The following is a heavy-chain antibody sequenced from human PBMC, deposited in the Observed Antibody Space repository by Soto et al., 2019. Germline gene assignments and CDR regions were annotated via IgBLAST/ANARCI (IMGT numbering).Heavy chain of an antibody. CDR1: GFTLSDHY. CDR2: TRNKANNYIT. CDR3: GRWTSGSPDC. J-gene: IGHJ4*02. D-gene: IGHD1-26*01. V-gene: IGHV3-72*01. Sequence: EVQLVESGGGLVQPGGSLRLSCAASGFTLSDHYMDWVRQALGKGLEWLGRTRNKANNYITEYATSVKGRFTISRDDSKNSVYLQLNSLKSEDTAVYYCGRWTSGSPDCWGQGTLVTVSS.